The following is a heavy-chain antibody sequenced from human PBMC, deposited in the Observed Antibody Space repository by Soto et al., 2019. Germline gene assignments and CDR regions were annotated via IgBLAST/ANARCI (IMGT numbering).Heavy chain of an antibody. V-gene: IGHV3-74*01. CDR2: INTDGSIT. Sequence: GGSLRLSCAASGIIVSNYKMHWVRQAPGKGLEWVSRINTDGSITDYADSVKGRFTVSRDNPKSTLYLQMNSLRVEDTAVYYCARDTDGLHYWGQGTLVTVSS. J-gene: IGHJ4*02. CDR1: GIIVSNYK. CDR3: ARDTDGLHY.